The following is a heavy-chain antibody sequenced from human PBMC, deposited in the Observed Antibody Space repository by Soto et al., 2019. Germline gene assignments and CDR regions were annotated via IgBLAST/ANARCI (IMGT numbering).Heavy chain of an antibody. Sequence: QVQLQESGPGLVKPSETLSLTCTVSGGSISSYYWSWIRQPPGKGLEWIGYIYYSGSTNYNPSLKSRVTISVDTSKNQFSLKLSSVTAADTAVYYCARPHGGSSGWDNWFDPWDQGTLVTVSS. V-gene: IGHV4-59*01. J-gene: IGHJ5*02. CDR2: IYYSGST. D-gene: IGHD6-25*01. CDR3: ARPHGGSSGWDNWFDP. CDR1: GGSISSYY.